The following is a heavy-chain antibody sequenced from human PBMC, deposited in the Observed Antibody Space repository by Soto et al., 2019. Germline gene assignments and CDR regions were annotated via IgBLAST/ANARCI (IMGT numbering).Heavy chain of an antibody. J-gene: IGHJ6*02. V-gene: IGHV1-69*13. D-gene: IGHD3-3*01. Sequence: SVKVSCKASGGTFSSYAISWVRQAPGQGLEWMGGIIPIFGTANYAQKFQGRVTITADESTSTAYMELSSLRSEDTAMYYCARENQYYDFWSGLYGMDVWGQGTTVTVSS. CDR2: IIPIFGTA. CDR1: GGTFSSYA. CDR3: ARENQYYDFWSGLYGMDV.